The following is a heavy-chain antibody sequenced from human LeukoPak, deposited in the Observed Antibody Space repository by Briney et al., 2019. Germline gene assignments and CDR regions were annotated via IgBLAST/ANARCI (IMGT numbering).Heavy chain of an antibody. V-gene: IGHV3-21*01. J-gene: IGHJ4*02. CDR2: ISSSSSYI. D-gene: IGHD6-19*01. CDR3: AKRPYSSGWYYDY. CDR1: GFTFSSYS. Sequence: AGGSLRLSCAASGFTFSSYSMNWVRQAPGKGLEWVSSISSSSSYIYYADSVKGRFTISRDNSKNTLYLQMNSLRAEDTAVYYCAKRPYSSGWYYDYWGQGTLVTVSS.